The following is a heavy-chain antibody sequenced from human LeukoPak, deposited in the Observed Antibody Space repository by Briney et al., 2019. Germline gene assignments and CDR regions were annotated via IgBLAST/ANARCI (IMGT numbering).Heavy chain of an antibody. D-gene: IGHD3-22*01. V-gene: IGHV3-66*02. CDR3: ARVRPPGYYDSSDYNFDY. CDR2: IYSGGST. Sequence: SGGSLRLSCVASGLIVSSNYMSWVRQAPGGGLEWVSVIYSGGSTYYADSVKGRFTISRDNYKNALYLQMNSLRAEDTAVYYCARVRPPGYYDSSDYNFDYWGQGTLVTVSS. CDR1: GLIVSSNY. J-gene: IGHJ4*02.